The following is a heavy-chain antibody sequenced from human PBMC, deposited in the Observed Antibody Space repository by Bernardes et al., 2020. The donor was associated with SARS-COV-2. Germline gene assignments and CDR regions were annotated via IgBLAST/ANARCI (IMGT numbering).Heavy chain of an antibody. V-gene: IGHV3-23*01. CDR1: GFTFRSSA. Sequence: VGALITSCAASGFTFRSSAMSWVRQAPGPGLEWVSAIRGNGDTPYYADSVKGRFTISRDNSENTLYLQMNSLRVEDTAVYYCAKEWDTVPGNAFDIWGHGTLVTVSS. D-gene: IGHD2-8*01. CDR2: IRGNGDTP. J-gene: IGHJ3*02. CDR3: AKEWDTVPGNAFDI.